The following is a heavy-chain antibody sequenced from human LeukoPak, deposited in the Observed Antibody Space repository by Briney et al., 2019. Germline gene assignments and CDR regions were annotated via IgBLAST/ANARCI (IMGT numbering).Heavy chain of an antibody. CDR1: GFTFSSYA. D-gene: IGHD1-14*01. Sequence: GGSLRLSCAPSGFTFSSYAMSWVRPAPGKGLEWVSAISGSGGSTYYADSVKGRFTISRDNSKSTLYLQMNSLRAEDTAVYYCAAGSRNQPYYFDYWGQGTLVTVSS. J-gene: IGHJ4*02. CDR3: AAGSRNQPYYFDY. V-gene: IGHV3-23*01. CDR2: ISGSGGST.